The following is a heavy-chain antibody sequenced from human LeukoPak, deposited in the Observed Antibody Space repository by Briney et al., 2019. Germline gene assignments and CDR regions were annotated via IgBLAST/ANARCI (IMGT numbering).Heavy chain of an antibody. J-gene: IGHJ4*02. CDR2: INHSGST. Sequence: SETLSLTCAVYGGSFSGYYWSWIRQPPGKGLEWIGEINHSGSTNYNPSLKSRVTISVDTSKNQFSLKLSSVTAADMAVYYCARGYGSGYYYDWGQGTLVTVSS. V-gene: IGHV4-34*01. D-gene: IGHD3-22*01. CDR3: ARGYGSGYYYD. CDR1: GGSFSGYY.